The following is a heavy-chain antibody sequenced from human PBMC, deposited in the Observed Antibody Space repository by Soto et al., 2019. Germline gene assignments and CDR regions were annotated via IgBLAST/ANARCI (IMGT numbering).Heavy chain of an antibody. D-gene: IGHD6-19*01. J-gene: IGHJ6*02. CDR3: AKDSTWLGRQWLVRTAYYYYYGMDV. CDR2: ISYDGSNK. V-gene: IGHV3-30*18. Sequence: QVQLVESGGGVVQPGRSLRLSCAASGFTFSTYGMHWVRQAPGKGLEWVAIISYDGSNKYYADSVKGRFTISRDNSKNTLYLQMNSLSTEDTAVYYCAKDSTWLGRQWLVRTAYYYYYGMDVWGQGTTVTVSS. CDR1: GFTFSTYG.